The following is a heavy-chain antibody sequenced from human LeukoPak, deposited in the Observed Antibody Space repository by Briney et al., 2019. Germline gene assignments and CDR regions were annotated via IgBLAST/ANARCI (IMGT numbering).Heavy chain of an antibody. CDR3: ARDSRYSNYVIAY. J-gene: IGHJ4*02. V-gene: IGHV4-34*01. CDR2: INHSGST. Sequence: SETLSLTCAVYGRSFSGYYWSWIRQPPGKGLEWIGEINHSGSTNYNPSLKSRVTISVDTSKNQFSLKLSSVTAADTAVYYCARDSRYSNYVIAYWGQGTLVTVSS. D-gene: IGHD4-11*01. CDR1: GRSFSGYY.